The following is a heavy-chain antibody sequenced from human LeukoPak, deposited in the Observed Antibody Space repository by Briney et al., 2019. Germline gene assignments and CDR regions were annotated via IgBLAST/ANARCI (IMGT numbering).Heavy chain of an antibody. D-gene: IGHD3-3*01. CDR3: ARGLDFWSGYSFDY. V-gene: IGHV3-7*01. CDR2: IKQDGSEK. J-gene: IGHJ4*02. CDR1: GFTFSSYW. Sequence: GGSLRLSCAASGFTFSSYWMSWVRQAPGKGLEWVANIKQDGSEKYYVGSVKGRFTISRDNAKNSLYLQMNSLRAEDTAVYYCARGLDFWSGYSFDYWGQGTLVTVSS.